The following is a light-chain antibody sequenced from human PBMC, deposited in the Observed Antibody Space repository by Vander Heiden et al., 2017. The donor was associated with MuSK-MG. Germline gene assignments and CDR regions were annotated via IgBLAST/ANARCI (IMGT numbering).Light chain of an antibody. CDR3: QQRGNWPIT. CDR2: DAS. J-gene: IGKJ5*01. Sequence: EIVLTQSPATLSLSPGERATLSCRASQSVSSYLAWYQQKPGQAPRLLIYDASNRATGIPVRSSGSGSGTDFTLTSSSLEPEDFAVYYCQQRGNWPITFGQGTRLEIK. CDR1: QSVSSY. V-gene: IGKV3-11*01.